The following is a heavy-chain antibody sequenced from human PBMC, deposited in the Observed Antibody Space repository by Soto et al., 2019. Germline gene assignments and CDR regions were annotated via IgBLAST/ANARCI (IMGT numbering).Heavy chain of an antibody. Sequence: GGSLRLSCAASGFTFSSYSMNWVRQAPGKGLEWVSYISSSSSTIYYADSVKGRFTISRDNAKNSLYLQMNSLRAEDTAVYYCARDRGAPSYYYYYMDVWGKGTTVTVSS. CDR3: ARDRGAPSYYYYYMDV. D-gene: IGHD3-10*01. V-gene: IGHV3-48*01. CDR2: ISSSSSTI. CDR1: GFTFSSYS. J-gene: IGHJ6*03.